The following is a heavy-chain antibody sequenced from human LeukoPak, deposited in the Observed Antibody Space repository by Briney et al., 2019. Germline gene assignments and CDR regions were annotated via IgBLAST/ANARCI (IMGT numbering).Heavy chain of an antibody. CDR2: IYYSGNT. Sequence: SETLSLACTVSGGSISRSSYYWGWIRQPPGMGLEWIGRIYYSGNTYYNPSLKSRVTVSVDTSKNQFSLKLSSVTAADTAVYYCASEVGTLSYWGQGTLVTVSS. CDR1: GGSISRSSYY. CDR3: ASEVGTLSY. D-gene: IGHD4-23*01. V-gene: IGHV4-39*01. J-gene: IGHJ4*02.